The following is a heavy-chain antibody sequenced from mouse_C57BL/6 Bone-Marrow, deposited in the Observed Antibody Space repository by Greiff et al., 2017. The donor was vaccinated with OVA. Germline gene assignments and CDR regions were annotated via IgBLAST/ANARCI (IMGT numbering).Heavy chain of an antibody. D-gene: IGHD4-1*01. J-gene: IGHJ2*01. CDR2: INPSNGTT. CDR1: GYSFTDYN. Sequence: VQLQQSGPELVKPGASVKISCKASGYSFTDYNMNWVKQSNGKSLEWIGDINPSNGTTNYNEKFKGKATLTVDQSSSPAYMQLNSLTSEYSAVYYCARDGTNWAFDDWGKGTTLTVSS. CDR3: ARDGTNWAFDD. V-gene: IGHV1-39*01.